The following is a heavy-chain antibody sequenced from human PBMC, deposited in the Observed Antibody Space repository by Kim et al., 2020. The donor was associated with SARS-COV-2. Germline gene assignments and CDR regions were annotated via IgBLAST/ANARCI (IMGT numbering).Heavy chain of an antibody. CDR1: GGSISSSNW. CDR3: ARDLKRGRVRGAIYNWFDP. CDR2: IYHSGST. J-gene: IGHJ5*02. V-gene: IGHV4-4*02. D-gene: IGHD3-10*01. Sequence: SETLSLTCAVSGGSISSSNWWSWVRQPPGKGLEWIGEIYHSGSTNYNPSLKSRVTISVDKSKNQFSLKLSSVTAADTAVYYCARDLKRGRVRGAIYNWFDPWGQGTLVTVSS.